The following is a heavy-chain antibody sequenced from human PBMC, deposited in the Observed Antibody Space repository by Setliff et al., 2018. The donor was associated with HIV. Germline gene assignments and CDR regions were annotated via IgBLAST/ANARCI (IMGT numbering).Heavy chain of an antibody. J-gene: IGHJ4*02. CDR2: INPGGST. Sequence: SETLSLTCAVYGGSFTGYYWNWIREAPGEGLEWIGEINPGGSTNYNPSLKSRVTISLNTSTNQFSLRVTSVTAADTAVYFCARATGPTYYFDYWGQGTLVTVSS. V-gene: IGHV4-34*01. CDR3: ARATGPTYYFDY. CDR1: GGSFTGYY.